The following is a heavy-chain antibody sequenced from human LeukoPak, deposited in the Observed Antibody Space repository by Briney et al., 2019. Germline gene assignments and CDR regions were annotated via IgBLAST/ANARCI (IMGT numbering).Heavy chain of an antibody. CDR1: SGSITSYY. J-gene: IGHJ5*02. Sequence: SETLSLTCSVSSGSITSYYWSWLRQPPGKGLEWIGYIYYSGSTNYNPSVKSRVTMSVDTSKNQFSLKLNSVTAADTAVYYCAREYSSSDWFDPWGQGTLVTVSS. D-gene: IGHD6-6*01. CDR2: IYYSGST. CDR3: AREYSSSDWFDP. V-gene: IGHV4-59*01.